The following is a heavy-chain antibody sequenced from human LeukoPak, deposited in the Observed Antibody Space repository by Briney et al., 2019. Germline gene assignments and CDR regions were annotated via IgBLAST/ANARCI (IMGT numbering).Heavy chain of an antibody. V-gene: IGHV3-48*01. D-gene: IGHD4-23*01. J-gene: IGHJ4*02. Sequence: GGSLRLSCAASGFTFTTYSMNWVRQAPGKGLEWVSYISGSTSTIKYADSVMGRFTISRDNAKNSLYLQMNSLRVEDTAVYYCARGRPHGNDYWGQGTLVTVSS. CDR3: ARGRPHGNDY. CDR1: GFTFTTYS. CDR2: ISGSTSTI.